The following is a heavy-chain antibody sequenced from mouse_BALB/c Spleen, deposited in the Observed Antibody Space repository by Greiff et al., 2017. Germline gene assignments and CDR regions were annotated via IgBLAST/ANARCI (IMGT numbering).Heavy chain of an antibody. CDR3: ARNYYGSSSYAMDY. J-gene: IGHJ4*01. D-gene: IGHD1-1*01. V-gene: IGHV1-9*01. CDR2: ILPGSGST. CDR1: GYTFSSYW. Sequence: QVQLQQSGAELMKPGASVKISCKATGYTFSSYWIEWVKQRPGHGLEWIGEILPGSGSTNYNEKFKGKATLTTDKSSSTAYMQLSRLTSEDSAVYFCARNYYGSSSYAMDYWGQGTSVTVSS.